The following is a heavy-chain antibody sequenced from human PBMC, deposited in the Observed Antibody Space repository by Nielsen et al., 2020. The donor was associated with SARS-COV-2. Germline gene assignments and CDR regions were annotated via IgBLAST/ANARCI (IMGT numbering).Heavy chain of an antibody. CDR2: ISAYNGNT. CDR3: ARDCSGGSCYLWYYYYGMDV. Sequence: ASVKVSCKASGYTFTSYGISWMRQAPGQGLEWMGWISAYNGNTNYAQKLQGRVTMTTDTSTSTAYMELRSLRSDDTAVYYCARDCSGGSCYLWYYYYGMDVWGQGTTVTVSS. J-gene: IGHJ6*02. CDR1: GYTFTSYG. V-gene: IGHV1-18*01. D-gene: IGHD2-15*01.